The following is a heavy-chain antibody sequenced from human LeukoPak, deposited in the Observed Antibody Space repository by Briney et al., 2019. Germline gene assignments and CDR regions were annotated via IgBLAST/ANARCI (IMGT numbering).Heavy chain of an antibody. CDR3: VRAGGDGYSNDY. D-gene: IGHD5-24*01. Sequence: ASVKVSCKASGGTFSSYAISWVRQAPGQGLEWMGRINPNSGGTNYAQKFQGRVTMTRDTSISTAYMELSRLRSDDTAVYYCVRAGGDGYSNDYWGQGTLVTVSS. CDR2: INPNSGGT. V-gene: IGHV1-2*06. CDR1: GGTFSSYA. J-gene: IGHJ4*02.